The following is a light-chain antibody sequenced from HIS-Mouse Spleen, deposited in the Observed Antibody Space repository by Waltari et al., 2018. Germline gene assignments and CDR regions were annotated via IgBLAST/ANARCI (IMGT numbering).Light chain of an antibody. CDR2: KAS. Sequence: DIQMTQSPSTLSASVGDRVTITCRASQSISSWLAWYQQKPGKAPKLLIYKASSLESGVPSRFSGSGSGTEFTRTISSLQPDDFATYYCQQYNSYLTFGGGTKVEIK. J-gene: IGKJ4*01. CDR1: QSISSW. CDR3: QQYNSYLT. V-gene: IGKV1-5*03.